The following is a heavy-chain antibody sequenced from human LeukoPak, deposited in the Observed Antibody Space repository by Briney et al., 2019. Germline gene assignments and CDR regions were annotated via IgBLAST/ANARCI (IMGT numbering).Heavy chain of an antibody. CDR2: IYYSGST. CDR1: GGSISSGGYY. J-gene: IGHJ6*02. Sequence: SETLSLTYTVSGGSISSGGYYWSWIRQHPGKGLEWIGYIYYSGSTYYNPSLKSRVTISVDTSKNQFSLKLSSVTAADTAVYYCARVNPVTYYGMDVWGQGTTVTVSS. CDR3: ARVNPVTYYGMDV. V-gene: IGHV4-31*03. D-gene: IGHD4-11*01.